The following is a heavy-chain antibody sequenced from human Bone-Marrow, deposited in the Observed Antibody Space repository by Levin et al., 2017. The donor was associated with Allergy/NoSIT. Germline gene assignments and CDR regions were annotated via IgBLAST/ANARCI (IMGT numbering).Heavy chain of an antibody. CDR2: IKPSGDT. CDR1: GDLFGGLF. D-gene: IGHD2-2*03. CDR3: ASGLRLMDPRGYGMSV. J-gene: IGHJ6*02. Sequence: NASETLSLTCAVSGDLFGGLFWTWIRQSPGKGLEWIGEIKPSGDTKYNPSLKSRVTISMDKSQNHFSLKLRSMTAADTAVYYCASGLRLMDPRGYGMSVWGQGTTVTVSS. V-gene: IGHV4-34*01.